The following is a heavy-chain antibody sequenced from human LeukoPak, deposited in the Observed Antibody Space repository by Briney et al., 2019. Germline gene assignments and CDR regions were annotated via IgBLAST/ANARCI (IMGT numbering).Heavy chain of an antibody. J-gene: IGHJ5*02. D-gene: IGHD3-10*01. Sequence: GGSLRLSCAASGFTFSSYSMNWVRQAPGKGLEWVSSISSSSSYIYYADSVKGRFTISRDNAKNSLCLQMNSLKAEDTAVYYCARGGPGRYGSGSYGYNWFDPWGQGTLVTVSS. CDR2: ISSSSSYI. CDR3: ARGGPGRYGSGSYGYNWFDP. V-gene: IGHV3-21*01. CDR1: GFTFSSYS.